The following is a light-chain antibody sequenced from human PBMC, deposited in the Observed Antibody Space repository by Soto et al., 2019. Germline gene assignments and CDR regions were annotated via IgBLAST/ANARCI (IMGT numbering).Light chain of an antibody. CDR2: EVT. Sequence: QSVLTQPSSLSGSPGQSITISCTGTSSDIGSYDLVSWYQQHPGTAPKLIIYEVTKRPSGVSTRFSGSKSGNTASLTISGLQAVDEADYYCCSFADFPYAFGTGTKVTVL. CDR3: CSFADFPYA. V-gene: IGLV2-23*02. J-gene: IGLJ1*01. CDR1: SSDIGSYDL.